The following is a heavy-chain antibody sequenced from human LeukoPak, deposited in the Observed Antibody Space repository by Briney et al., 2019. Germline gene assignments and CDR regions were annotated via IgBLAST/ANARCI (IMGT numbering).Heavy chain of an antibody. J-gene: IGHJ4*02. CDR1: GFTFSSYA. D-gene: IGHD3-3*01. V-gene: IGHV3-23*01. CDR2: IRSSGATT. CDR3: AKARDDYGVDTIDS. Sequence: GGSLRLSCAASGFTFSSYAMSWVRQAPGKGLEWVSAIRSSGATTYYADSVKGRFTISRDNSKNTAYLQMSSLRAEDTAIYYCAKARDDYGVDTIDSWGQGTLVTVSS.